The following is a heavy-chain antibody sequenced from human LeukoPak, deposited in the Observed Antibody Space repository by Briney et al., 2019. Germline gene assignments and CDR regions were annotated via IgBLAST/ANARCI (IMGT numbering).Heavy chain of an antibody. D-gene: IGHD3-22*01. Sequence: GGSLRLSCETSGFNFRTYEMHWVRQAPGKGPDWVALISHDGSYIQYADSVKGRFTISRDNSKNTLYLQLNSLRTEDTAVYYCAGGDYYDRSGYYLYWGQGTLVTVSS. V-gene: IGHV3-30*03. CDR3: AGGDYYDRSGYYLY. J-gene: IGHJ4*02. CDR1: GFNFRTYE. CDR2: ISHDGSYI.